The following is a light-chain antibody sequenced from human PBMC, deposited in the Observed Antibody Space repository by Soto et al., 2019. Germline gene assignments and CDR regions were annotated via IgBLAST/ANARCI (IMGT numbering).Light chain of an antibody. CDR2: GAS. Sequence: EIVLTHSPGTLSLSPGERATLSCRASPSVTNFLAWYQQKPGQSPRLIIYGASTRATGLPARFSGSGSGTEFTLTISSLQSEDVALYYCQQYNNWPITLGQGTRLEIK. J-gene: IGKJ5*01. CDR1: PSVTNF. V-gene: IGKV3-15*01. CDR3: QQYNNWPIT.